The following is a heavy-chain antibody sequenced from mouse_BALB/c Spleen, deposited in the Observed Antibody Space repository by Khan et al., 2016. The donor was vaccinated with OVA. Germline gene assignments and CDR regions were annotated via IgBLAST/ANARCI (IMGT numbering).Heavy chain of an antibody. CDR3: ARFQYGNFYAMDY. CDR1: GYSITSDYA. CDR2: ISYSGST. J-gene: IGHJ4*01. V-gene: IGHV3-2*02. Sequence: VQLKESGPGLVKPSQSLSLTCTVTGYSITSDYAWNWIRQFPGNKLEWMGYISYSGSTSYNPSLKSRISITRDTSKNQFFLQLNSVTTEDTATYYCARFQYGNFYAMDYWGQGTSVTVSS. D-gene: IGHD2-10*02.